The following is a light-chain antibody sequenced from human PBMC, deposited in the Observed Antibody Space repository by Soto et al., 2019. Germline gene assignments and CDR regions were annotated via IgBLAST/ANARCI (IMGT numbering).Light chain of an antibody. CDR2: AAS. CDR3: QQYYSYPRT. Sequence: IQMPQSPSSLSASAGARVAITCRASQDISSYLAWYQQKPGKAPKLLIYAASTLQSGVPSRFSGSGSGTDFTLTISSLQSEDFATYYCQQYYSYPRTCGQGTKVDIK. CDR1: QDISSY. J-gene: IGKJ1*01. V-gene: IGKV1-8*01.